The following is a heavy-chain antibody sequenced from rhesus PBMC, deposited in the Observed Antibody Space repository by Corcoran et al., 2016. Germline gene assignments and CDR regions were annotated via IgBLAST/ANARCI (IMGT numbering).Heavy chain of an antibody. CDR1: GGTISSGFYY. CDR3: ARGRYSSSWYYFDY. Sequence: QVHLQESGPGVVKPSETLSLTCAVSGGTISSGFYYRSWIRQTLGKGLEWFWSFYSNSENTNYNPSLKCRVTVSKDTSKTQFSRTLSSVTAADTAVYYCARGRYSSSWYYFDYWGQGVLVTVSS. V-gene: IGHV4S12*01. J-gene: IGHJ4*01. D-gene: IGHD6-31*01. CDR2: FYSNSENT.